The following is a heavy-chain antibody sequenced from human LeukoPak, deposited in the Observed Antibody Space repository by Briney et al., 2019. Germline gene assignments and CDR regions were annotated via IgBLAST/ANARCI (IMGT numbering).Heavy chain of an antibody. V-gene: IGHV1-2*06. Sequence: ASVKVSCKASGYTFTGYYMHWVRQAPGQGLEWMGRINPNSGGTNYAQKFQGRVTMTRDLSISTAYMEVSSLRSDDTAVYYCARDLGRDGYNYYSWGQGTLVTVSS. D-gene: IGHD5-24*01. CDR2: INPNSGGT. CDR1: GYTFTGYY. J-gene: IGHJ4*02. CDR3: ARDLGRDGYNYYS.